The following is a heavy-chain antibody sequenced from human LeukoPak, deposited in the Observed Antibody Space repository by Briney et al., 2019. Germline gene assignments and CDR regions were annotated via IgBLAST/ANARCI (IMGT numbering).Heavy chain of an antibody. V-gene: IGHV3-33*01. CDR3: GRERHYYYGWGSYGAWSAP. D-gene: IGHD3-10*01. CDR2: IWYDGSNK. J-gene: IGHJ5*02. Sequence: GGSLRLSCAASGFTFSSYGMHWVRQAPGKGLEWVAVIWYDGSNKYYADSVKGRFTISRDNSKNTLYLQMNSLRAEDTAVYYGGRERHYYYGWGSYGAWSAPWGRGTLVTVSS. CDR1: GFTFSSYG.